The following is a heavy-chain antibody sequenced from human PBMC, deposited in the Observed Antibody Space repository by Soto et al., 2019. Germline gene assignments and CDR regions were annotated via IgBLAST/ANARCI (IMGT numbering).Heavy chain of an antibody. CDR3: ARSLEYQLLSFDP. CDR1: GGSISSGGYS. D-gene: IGHD2-2*01. J-gene: IGHJ5*02. V-gene: IGHV4-30-2*01. Sequence: PSETLSLTCAVSGGSISSGGYSWSWIRQPPGKGLEWIGYIYHSGSTYYNPSLKSRVTISVDRSKNQFSLKLSSVTAADTAVYYCARSLEYQLLSFDPWGQGTLVTVS. CDR2: IYHSGST.